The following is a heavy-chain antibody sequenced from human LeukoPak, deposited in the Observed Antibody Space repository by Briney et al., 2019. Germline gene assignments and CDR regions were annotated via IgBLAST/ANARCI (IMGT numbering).Heavy chain of an antibody. CDR2: IRYDGGKK. Sequence: PGGSLRLSCAASGFTFSDNYMSWVRQAPGKGLEWVAFIRYDGGKKYYADSVKGRFTISRDNSKNTLYLQMNSLRAEDTALYYCAKTGSWGSSNYYFDYWGQGTLVTVSS. CDR3: AKTGSWGSSNYYFDY. D-gene: IGHD2-15*01. J-gene: IGHJ4*02. CDR1: GFTFSDNY. V-gene: IGHV3-30*02.